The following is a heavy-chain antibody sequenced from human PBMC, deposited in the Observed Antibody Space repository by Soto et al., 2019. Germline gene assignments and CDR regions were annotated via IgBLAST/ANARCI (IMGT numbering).Heavy chain of an antibody. V-gene: IGHV1-69*05. D-gene: IGHD2-15*01. Sequence: ASVKVSCKASGGTFSSYAISWVRQAPGQGLEWMGWIIPISGTANYAQKFQGRVTMTRNTSISTAYMELSSLRSEDTAVYYCAREHCSGGSCSGSHFDYWGQGTLVTVSS. CDR2: IIPISGTA. J-gene: IGHJ4*02. CDR1: GGTFSSYA. CDR3: AREHCSGGSCSGSHFDY.